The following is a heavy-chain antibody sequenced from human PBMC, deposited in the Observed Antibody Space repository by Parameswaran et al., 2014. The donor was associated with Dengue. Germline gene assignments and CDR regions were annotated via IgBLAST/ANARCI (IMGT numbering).Heavy chain of an antibody. CDR1: AISSA. D-gene: IGHD2-8*01. V-gene: IGHV4-59*01. Sequence: AISSARWIRQPPGKRLEWIGCILYSGSTNYNPSLNSRVTMSLDTSKNQVSLKLNSVTTADTAVYYCAKIIPGVGLDYWGQGTLVTVSS. CDR2: ILYSGST. J-gene: IGHJ4*02. CDR3: AKIIPGVGLDY.